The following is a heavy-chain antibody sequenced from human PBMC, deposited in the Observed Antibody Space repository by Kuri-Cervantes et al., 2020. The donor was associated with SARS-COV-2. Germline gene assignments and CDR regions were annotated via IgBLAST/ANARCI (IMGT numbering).Heavy chain of an antibody. V-gene: IGHV1-2*04. Sequence: ASVKVSCKASGYTFTGYYMHWVRQAPGQGLEWMGWINPNSGGTNYAQKFQGWVTMTRDTSISTAYMELSRLRSDDTAVYYCATNYDFWSGYIPYYFDYWGQGTLVTVSS. J-gene: IGHJ4*02. CDR3: ATNYDFWSGYIPYYFDY. CDR2: INPNSGGT. D-gene: IGHD3-3*01. CDR1: GYTFTGYY.